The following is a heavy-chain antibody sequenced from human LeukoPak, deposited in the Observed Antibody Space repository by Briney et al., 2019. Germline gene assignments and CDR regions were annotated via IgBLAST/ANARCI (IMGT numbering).Heavy chain of an antibody. Sequence: ASVKVSCKASGGTFSSYAISWVRQAPGQGLEWMGGIIPIFGTANYAQKFQGRVTITTDEFTSTAYMELSSLRSEDTAVYYCARVYGGSIFYYMDVWGKGTTVTVSS. J-gene: IGHJ6*03. D-gene: IGHD4-23*01. CDR1: GGTFSSYA. CDR2: IIPIFGTA. V-gene: IGHV1-69*05. CDR3: ARVYGGSIFYYMDV.